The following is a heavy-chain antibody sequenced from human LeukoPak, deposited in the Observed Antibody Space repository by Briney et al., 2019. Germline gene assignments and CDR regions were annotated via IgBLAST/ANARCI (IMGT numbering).Heavy chain of an antibody. Sequence: PGGSLRLSCAASGFTFSSNGMYWVRQAPGKGLEWVAGIWYDGDNNDYADSVKGRFTISRDKSKNMLYLQMNSLRPEDTAVYYCAKGSHWGHYFDFWGQGTLVTVSS. D-gene: IGHD7-27*01. CDR1: GFTFSSNG. V-gene: IGHV3-30*02. CDR3: AKGSHWGHYFDF. J-gene: IGHJ4*01. CDR2: IWYDGDNN.